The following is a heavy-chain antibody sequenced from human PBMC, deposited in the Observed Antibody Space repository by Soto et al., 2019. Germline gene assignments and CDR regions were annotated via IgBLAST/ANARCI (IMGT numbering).Heavy chain of an antibody. J-gene: IGHJ4*02. CDR3: ARGSYQLPLDY. CDR2: ISSSGSTI. CDR1: GFTFSSYE. D-gene: IGHD2-2*01. V-gene: IGHV3-48*03. Sequence: GGSLRLSCATSGFTFSSYEMNWVRQAPGKGLEWVSYISSSGSTIYYADSVKGRFTISRDNAKNSLYLQMNSLRAEDTAVYYCARGSYQLPLDYWGQGNMVTVSS.